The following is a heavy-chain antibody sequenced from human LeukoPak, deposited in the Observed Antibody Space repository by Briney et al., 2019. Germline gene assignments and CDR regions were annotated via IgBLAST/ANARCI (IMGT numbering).Heavy chain of an antibody. CDR1: GGSISSGGYY. CDR2: ISYTGNA. D-gene: IGHD6-13*01. J-gene: IGHJ4*02. V-gene: IGHV4-31*03. Sequence: SQTLSLTCTVSGGSISSGGYYWSWIRQHPGKGLEWIGYISYTGNAYHNPSLRSRVIISVDTSKKQFSLELTSVTVADTAVYYCARVISSWNYFDYWGQGTLVTVSS. CDR3: ARVISSWNYFDY.